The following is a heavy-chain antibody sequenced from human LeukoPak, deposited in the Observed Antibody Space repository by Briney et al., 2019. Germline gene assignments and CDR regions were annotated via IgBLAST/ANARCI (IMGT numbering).Heavy chain of an antibody. CDR2: ISGYDGST. CDR1: GFTFDDYA. Sequence: GGSLTLSCAASGFTFDDYAMHWVRQAPAKGLEWVSLISGYDGSTYYADSVKGRFTISRDNSKNSLYLQMNSLRTEDTALYYWGKDSAPRVVDYYDYWGQGTLVTVSS. D-gene: IGHD3-10*01. CDR3: GKDSAPRVVDYYDY. J-gene: IGHJ4*02. V-gene: IGHV3-43*02.